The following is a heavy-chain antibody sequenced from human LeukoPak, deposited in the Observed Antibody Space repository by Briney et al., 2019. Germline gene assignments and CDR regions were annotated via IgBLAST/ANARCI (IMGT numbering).Heavy chain of an antibody. Sequence: SGPTLVNPTQSLTLTCTFSGFSLSTSGVGVGWIRQPPGKALECLAPIYWNDGKDYSPSLRSRLTITKDISKNQVVLTMTNMDPVDAATYFCARRRLEKGTTVTSAFDYWGQGTLVTVSS. D-gene: IGHD4-17*01. CDR3: ARRRLEKGTTVTSAFDY. V-gene: IGHV2-5*01. CDR2: IYWNDGK. J-gene: IGHJ4*02. CDR1: GFSLSTSGVG.